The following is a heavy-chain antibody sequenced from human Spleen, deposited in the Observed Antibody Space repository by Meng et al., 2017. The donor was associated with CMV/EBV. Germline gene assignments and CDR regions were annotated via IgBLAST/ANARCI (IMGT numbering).Heavy chain of an antibody. Sequence: ASVKVSCKASGYTITSYGISWVRQAPGQGLEWMGWISPNKGNTNYAQKFHGRVTMTTNTSTSTAYMELRSLRSDDTAVYYCARDSPNYDRPQFDPWGQGTLVTVSS. D-gene: IGHD3-3*01. CDR1: GYTITSYG. V-gene: IGHV1-18*01. CDR3: ARDSPNYDRPQFDP. CDR2: ISPNKGNT. J-gene: IGHJ5*02.